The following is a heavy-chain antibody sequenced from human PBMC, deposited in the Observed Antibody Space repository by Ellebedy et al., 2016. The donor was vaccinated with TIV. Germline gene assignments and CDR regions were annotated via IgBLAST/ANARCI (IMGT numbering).Heavy chain of an antibody. V-gene: IGHV4-61*01. CDR2: IYYSGST. CDR1: GGSVSSGSYY. J-gene: IGHJ6*02. Sequence: GSLRLSXTVSGGSVSSGSYYWSWIRQPPGKGLEWIGYIYYSGSTNYNPSLKSRVTISVDTSKNQFSLKLSSVTAADTAVYYCARDNTQWLVPGGMDVWGQGTTVTVSS. CDR3: ARDNTQWLVPGGMDV. D-gene: IGHD6-19*01.